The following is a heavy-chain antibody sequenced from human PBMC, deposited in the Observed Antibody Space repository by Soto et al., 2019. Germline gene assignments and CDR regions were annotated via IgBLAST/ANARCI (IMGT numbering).Heavy chain of an antibody. D-gene: IGHD5-18*01. Sequence: LSLTCAVYGGSFSGYYWSWIRQPPGKGLEWIGEINHSGSTNYNPSLKSRVTISVDTSKNQFSLKLSSVTAADTAVYYCARDIVVDTAMVDFYYFDYWGQGTLVTVSS. J-gene: IGHJ4*02. CDR3: ARDIVVDTAMVDFYYFDY. CDR2: INHSGST. CDR1: GGSFSGYY. V-gene: IGHV4-34*01.